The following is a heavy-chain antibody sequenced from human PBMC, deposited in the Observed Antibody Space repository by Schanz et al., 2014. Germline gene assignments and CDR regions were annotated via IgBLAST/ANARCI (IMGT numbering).Heavy chain of an antibody. CDR1: GFTFTNYA. CDR3: ARVLGGDEGLDQ. J-gene: IGHJ4*02. V-gene: IGHV3-23*01. Sequence: EVQLLESGGGLVQPGGSLRLSCAASGFTFTNYAMTWVRQAPGKGLEWVSGISGSGGSTYDADSVKGRFTISRDNSKNTLYLEMNSLRAEDTAVYFCARVLGGDEGLDQWGQGTLVTVSS. D-gene: IGHD4-17*01. CDR2: ISGSGGST.